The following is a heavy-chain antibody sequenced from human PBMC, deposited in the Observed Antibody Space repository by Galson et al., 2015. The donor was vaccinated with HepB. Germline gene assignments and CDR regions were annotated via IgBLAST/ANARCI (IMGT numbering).Heavy chain of an antibody. J-gene: IGHJ6*02. D-gene: IGHD6-13*01. CDR1: GFTFSSYA. Sequence: SLRLSCAASGFTFSSYAMHWVRQAPGKGLEWVAVISYDGSNKYYADSVKGRFTISRDNSKNTLYLQMNSLRAEDTAVYYCARRPAAGTTHYYYYGMDVWGQGTTVTVSS. CDR2: ISYDGSNK. V-gene: IGHV3-30-3*01. CDR3: ARRPAAGTTHYYYYGMDV.